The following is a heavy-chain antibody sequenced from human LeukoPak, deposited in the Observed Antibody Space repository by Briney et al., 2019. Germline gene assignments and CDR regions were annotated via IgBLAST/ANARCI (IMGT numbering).Heavy chain of an antibody. CDR3: ARVHAGSGSYYNPDY. J-gene: IGHJ4*02. V-gene: IGHV3-30*04. Sequence: PGRSLRLSCAASGFTFSSYAMHWVRQAPGKGLEGVAVISYDGSNKYYADSVKGRFTISRDNSKNTLYLQMNSLRAEDTAVYYCARVHAGSGSYYNPDYWGQGTLVTVSS. CDR1: GFTFSSYA. CDR2: ISYDGSNK. D-gene: IGHD3-10*01.